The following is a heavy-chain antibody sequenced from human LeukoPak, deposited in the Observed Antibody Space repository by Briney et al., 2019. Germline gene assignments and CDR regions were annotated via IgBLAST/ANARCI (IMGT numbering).Heavy chain of an antibody. CDR2: VIPIFGTA. CDR1: GGSFSSEA. D-gene: IGHD2-15*01. J-gene: IGHJ4*02. V-gene: IGHV1-69*05. CDR3: GRKAGDCGGGSCYSIDY. Sequence: SVKVSCKAFGGSFSSEAISWVRQAPGQGLEWMGGVIPIFGTANYAQKFQGRVTITTDESTSTAYMEVSSLRSEDTAVYYCGRKAGDCGGGSCYSIDYWGQGTMVTVSS.